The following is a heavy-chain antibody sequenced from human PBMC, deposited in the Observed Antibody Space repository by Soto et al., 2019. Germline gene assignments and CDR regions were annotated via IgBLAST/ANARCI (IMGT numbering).Heavy chain of an antibody. Sequence: QITLKESGPTLVKPTQTLTLTCTFSGFSLSTSGVGVGWIRQPPGKALEWLALIYWDDDKRYSPFLKSRLTTTKDTSKNQLVLTMTNMDPVDTATYYCAHTRRLSGYEYYYYYYAMDVWGQGTTVTVSS. CDR2: IYWDDDK. V-gene: IGHV2-5*02. D-gene: IGHD5-12*01. CDR1: GFSLSTSGVG. CDR3: AHTRRLSGYEYYYYYYAMDV. J-gene: IGHJ6*02.